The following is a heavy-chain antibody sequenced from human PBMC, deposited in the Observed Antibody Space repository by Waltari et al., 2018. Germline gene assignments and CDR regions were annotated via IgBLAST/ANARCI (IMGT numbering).Heavy chain of an antibody. J-gene: IGHJ4*02. V-gene: IGHV4-30-4*01. D-gene: IGHD5-12*01. Sequence: QVPLQESGPGPVKPSPTLTLTCNVSGGSISRPYYWSWIRQSPGKGLEWIGYVYQSGSTLYNPTLNNRVTMSVDRSKNQFSLRLTSLTAADTAVYFCARGGGGYDKYYFDLWGQGTLVTVSS. CDR1: GGSISRPYY. CDR2: VYQSGST. CDR3: ARGGGGYDKYYFDL.